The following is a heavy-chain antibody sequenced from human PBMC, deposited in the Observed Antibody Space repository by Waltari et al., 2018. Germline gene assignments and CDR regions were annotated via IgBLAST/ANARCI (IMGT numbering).Heavy chain of an antibody. CDR1: GFTFSDYA. CDR2: ISGSGDRT. J-gene: IGHJ4*02. CDR3: AKLGRMTTVTSFFDF. V-gene: IGHV3-23*01. D-gene: IGHD4-17*01. Sequence: EVQLLASGGGLARPGGSLTLSCSASGFTFSDYAMTWVRQAPGKGLEWVSRISGSGDRTYYADSVKGRFTISRDDPNNKLLLEMSSLRVDDTALYYCAKLGRMTTVTSFFDFWGRGTLVSVSS.